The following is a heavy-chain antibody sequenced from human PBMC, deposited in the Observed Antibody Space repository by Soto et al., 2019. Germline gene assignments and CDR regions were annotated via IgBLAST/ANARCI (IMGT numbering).Heavy chain of an antibody. D-gene: IGHD2-15*01. CDR3: ARAGVVVVAALRGAYHFDY. J-gene: IGHJ4*02. CDR2: IYYSGST. CDR1: GGSVSSGSYY. Sequence: SETLSLTCTVSGGSVSSGSYYWSWIRQPPGKGLEWIGYIYYSGSTNYNPSLKSRVTISVDTSKNQFSLKLSSVTAADTAVYYCARAGVVVVAALRGAYHFDYWGQGTLVTVSS. V-gene: IGHV4-61*01.